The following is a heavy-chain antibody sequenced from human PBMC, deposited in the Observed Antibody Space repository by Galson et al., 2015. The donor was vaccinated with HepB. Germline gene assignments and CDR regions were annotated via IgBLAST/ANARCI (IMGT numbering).Heavy chain of an antibody. D-gene: IGHD3-22*01. V-gene: IGHV1-3*01. J-gene: IGHJ6*02. Sequence: SVKVSCKASGYTFTSYAMHWVRQAPGQRLEWMGWINAGNGNTKYSQKFQGRVTITRDTSASTAYMELSSLRSEDTAVYYCARGPFGITMIVVVKDYGMDVWGQGTTVTVSS. CDR1: GYTFTSYA. CDR2: INAGNGNT. CDR3: ARGPFGITMIVVVKDYGMDV.